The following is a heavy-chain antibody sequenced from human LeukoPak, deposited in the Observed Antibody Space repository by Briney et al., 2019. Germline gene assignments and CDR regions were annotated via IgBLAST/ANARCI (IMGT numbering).Heavy chain of an antibody. CDR2: IYYSGSN. V-gene: IGHV4-59*08. Sequence: PSETLSLTCTVSGDSISSSCWSWIRQPPGKGLEWIGYIYYSGSNNYSPSLKSRVTISVDTSKNQFSLKLSSVTAADTAVYYCARHSTFFGVVIIKGRVRGPFDYWGQGTLVTVSS. D-gene: IGHD3-3*01. J-gene: IGHJ4*02. CDR1: GDSISSSC. CDR3: ARHSTFFGVVIIKGRVRGPFDY.